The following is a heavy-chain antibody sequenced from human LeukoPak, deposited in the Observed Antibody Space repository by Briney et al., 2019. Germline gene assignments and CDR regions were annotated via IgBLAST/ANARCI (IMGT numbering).Heavy chain of an antibody. Sequence: PSETLSLTCTVSGGSISYYYWNWIRQPPGKGLEWIGYIYSSGSTNYNPSLKSRVTISLDTSKNQFSLKLSSVTAADTAVYYCARMGGYYDSSGYRHDAFDIWGQGTMVTVSS. D-gene: IGHD3-22*01. J-gene: IGHJ3*02. CDR3: ARMGGYYDSSGYRHDAFDI. CDR2: IYSSGST. CDR1: GGSISYYY. V-gene: IGHV4-59*01.